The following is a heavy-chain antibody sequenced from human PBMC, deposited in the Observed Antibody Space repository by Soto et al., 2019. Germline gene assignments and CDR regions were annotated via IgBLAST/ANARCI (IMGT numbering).Heavy chain of an antibody. CDR2: ISWNSGSI. J-gene: IGHJ6*02. CDR1: GFTFDDYA. D-gene: IGHD2-2*02. CDR3: AKDNHCSSTSCYSPYRYYYGMDV. Sequence: PGGSLRLSCAASGFTFDDYAMHWVRQAPGKGLEWVSGISWNSGSIGYADSVKGRFTISRDNAKNSLYLQMNSLRAEDTALYYCAKDNHCSSTSCYSPYRYYYGMDVWGQGTTVTVSS. V-gene: IGHV3-9*01.